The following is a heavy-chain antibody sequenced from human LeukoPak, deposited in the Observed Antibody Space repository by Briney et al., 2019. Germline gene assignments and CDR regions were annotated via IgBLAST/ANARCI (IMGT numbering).Heavy chain of an antibody. CDR3: AIDYGDFFDY. J-gene: IGHJ4*02. V-gene: IGHV1-24*01. Sequence: ASVKVSCKFSGYTLTELSMHWVLQAPGNGLEWMGGFDPEDGETIYAQKFQGRVTMTEDTSTDTAYMELSSLRSEDTAVYYCAIDYGDFFDYWGQGTLVTVSS. CDR2: FDPEDGET. CDR1: GYTLTELS. D-gene: IGHD4-17*01.